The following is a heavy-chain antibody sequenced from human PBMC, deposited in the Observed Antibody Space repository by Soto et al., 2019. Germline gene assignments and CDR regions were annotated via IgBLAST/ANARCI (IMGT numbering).Heavy chain of an antibody. D-gene: IGHD3-10*01. CDR3: ARGRSFSYDSTPPPMFDP. CDR1: GFAFSTFD. CDR2: IGTLSDT. V-gene: IGHV3-13*01. J-gene: IGHJ5*02. Sequence: PVGSLRLSCAGSGFAFSTFDIHWVRQAPGKGLEWVSGIGTLSDTFYAASVQGRFTISRQNAKNSVYLQMNSLRAGDTAFYYCARGRSFSYDSTPPPMFDPWGQGTLVTVS.